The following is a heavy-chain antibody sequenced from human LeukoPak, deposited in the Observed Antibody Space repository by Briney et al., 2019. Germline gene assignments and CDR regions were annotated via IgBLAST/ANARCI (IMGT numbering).Heavy chain of an antibody. D-gene: IGHD3-10*01. Sequence: ASVRVSCKVSGYTLTGLSMHWVRQAPGKGLEWMGGFDPEDGETIYAQKFQGRVTMTEDTSTDTAYMELSSLRSEDTAVYYCATELLWFGRASRPLGYWGQGTLVTVSS. CDR3: ATELLWFGRASRPLGY. CDR2: FDPEDGET. V-gene: IGHV1-24*01. CDR1: GYTLTGLS. J-gene: IGHJ4*02.